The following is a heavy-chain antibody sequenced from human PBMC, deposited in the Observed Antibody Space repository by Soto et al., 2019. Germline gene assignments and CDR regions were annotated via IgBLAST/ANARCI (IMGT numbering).Heavy chain of an antibody. Sequence: QVQLQQWGAGLLKPSETLSLTCAVYGGSFNGYYWSWIRQPPGKGLEWIGEINHSGSTNYNPSLKSRVTISVDTSKNQFSLKVSSVTAADTAVYYCAIYYYGSGSNYWGQGTLVNVSS. V-gene: IGHV4-34*01. CDR1: GGSFNGYY. J-gene: IGHJ4*02. CDR2: INHSGST. D-gene: IGHD3-10*01. CDR3: AIYYYGSGSNY.